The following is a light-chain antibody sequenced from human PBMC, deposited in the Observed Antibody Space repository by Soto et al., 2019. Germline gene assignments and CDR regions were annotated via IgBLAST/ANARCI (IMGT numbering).Light chain of an antibody. CDR3: QQADSFPFT. V-gene: IGKV1-12*01. CDR2: VAS. J-gene: IGKJ3*01. CDR1: QDIGTW. Sequence: DIQLTQSPSSVSASVGDRVTITCRASQDIGTWLAWYQQKPGTAPKLLIYVASNLQSGVPSRFSGAGSGTDFNLPITSLQPEDFATYHCQQADSFPFTFGPGTKVDVK.